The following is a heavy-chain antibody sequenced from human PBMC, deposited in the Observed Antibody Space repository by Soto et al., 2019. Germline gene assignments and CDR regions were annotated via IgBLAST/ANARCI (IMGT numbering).Heavy chain of an antibody. CDR3: ARLGAEEQLGTYDS. CDR1: GFTFSSYW. CDR2: INSGGSST. V-gene: IGHV3-74*01. J-gene: IGHJ4*02. Sequence: GGSLRLSCAASGFTFSSYWMHWVRQAPGKGLVWVSRINSGGSSTSYADSVKGRFTISRDNAKNTLYLEMNSLRAEDTAVYYCARLGAEEQLGTYDSWGRGSLVTVSS. D-gene: IGHD6-6*01.